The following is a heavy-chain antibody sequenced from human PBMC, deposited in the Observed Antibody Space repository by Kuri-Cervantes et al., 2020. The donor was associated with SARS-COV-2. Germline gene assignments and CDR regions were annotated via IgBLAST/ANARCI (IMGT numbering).Heavy chain of an antibody. D-gene: IGHD6-19*01. Sequence: GGSLRLSCAASGFTFSDHYMDWVRQAPGKGLEWVGRTRNKANSYTTEYAASVKGRFTISRDDSKNSLYLQMNSLKTEDTAVYYCASAVAGLFDYWGQGTLVTDSS. V-gene: IGHV3-72*01. CDR2: TRNKANSYTT. J-gene: IGHJ4*02. CDR1: GFTFSDHY. CDR3: ASAVAGLFDY.